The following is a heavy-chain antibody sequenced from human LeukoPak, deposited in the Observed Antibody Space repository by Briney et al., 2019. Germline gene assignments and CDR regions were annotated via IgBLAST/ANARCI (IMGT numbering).Heavy chain of an antibody. D-gene: IGHD2/OR15-2a*01. J-gene: IGHJ4*02. CDR1: GGSFSGYY. V-gene: IGHV4-34*01. CDR3: ARGILVTVYAAFDY. CDR2: IIHTGRT. Sequence: PSETLSLTCGVYGGSFSGYYGTWIRQSPGMGLEWIGEIIHTGRTNYNPSLTSRVSISVDTSKNQFSLELTSVTAADTAVYYCARGILVTVYAAFDYWGQGTLVTVSS.